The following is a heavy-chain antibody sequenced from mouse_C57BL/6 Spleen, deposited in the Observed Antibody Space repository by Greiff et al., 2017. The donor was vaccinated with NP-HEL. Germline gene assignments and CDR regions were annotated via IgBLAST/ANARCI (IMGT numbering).Heavy chain of an antibody. Sequence: DVHLVESEGGLVQPGRSMKLSCTASGFTFSDYYMAWVRQVPEKGLEWVANINYDGSSTYYLDSLKSRFIISRDNAKNILYLQMSSLKSEDTATYYCARAPYYGSSYAMDYWGQGTSVTVSS. D-gene: IGHD1-1*01. CDR3: ARAPYYGSSYAMDY. J-gene: IGHJ4*01. V-gene: IGHV5-16*01. CDR2: INYDGSST. CDR1: GFTFSDYY.